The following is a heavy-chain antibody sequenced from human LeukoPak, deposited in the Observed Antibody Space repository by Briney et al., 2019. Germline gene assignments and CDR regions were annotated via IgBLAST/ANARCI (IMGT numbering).Heavy chain of an antibody. CDR3: AKVPTMTTGSYYFDY. D-gene: IGHD4-11*01. J-gene: IGHJ4*02. CDR2: ISSSSSSYI. V-gene: IGHV3-21*01. Sequence: GGSLRLSCAASGFTFSSYSMNWVRQAPGKGLEWVSSISSSSSSYIYYADSVKGRFTISRDNAKNSLYLQMNSLRAEDTAVYYCAKVPTMTTGSYYFDYWGQGTLVTVSS. CDR1: GFTFSSYS.